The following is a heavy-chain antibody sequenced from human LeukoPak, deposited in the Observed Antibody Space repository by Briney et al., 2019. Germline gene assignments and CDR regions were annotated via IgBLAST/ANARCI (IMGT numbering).Heavy chain of an antibody. Sequence: ASVKVSCTASGGTFSSYAISWVRQAPGQGLEWMGGIIPIFGTANYAQKFQGRVTIAADKSTSTAYMELSSLRSEDTAVYYCAREEYGMDVWGKGTTVTVSS. CDR1: GGTFSSYA. V-gene: IGHV1-69*06. J-gene: IGHJ6*04. CDR3: AREEYGMDV. CDR2: IIPIFGTA.